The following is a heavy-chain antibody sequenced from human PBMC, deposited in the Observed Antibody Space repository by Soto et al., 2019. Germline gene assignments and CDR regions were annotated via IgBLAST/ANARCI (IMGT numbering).Heavy chain of an antibody. D-gene: IGHD2-15*01. V-gene: IGHV4-34*01. CDR3: ARGPHQSNCSGGSCYRQYYYGMDV. Sequence: ASETLSLTCAVYGGSFSGYYWSWIRQPPGKGLEWIGEINHSGSTNYNPSLKSRVTISVDTSKNQFSLKLSSVTAADTAVYYCARGPHQSNCSGGSCYRQYYYGMDVWGQGTTVTVSS. CDR2: INHSGST. J-gene: IGHJ6*02. CDR1: GGSFSGYY.